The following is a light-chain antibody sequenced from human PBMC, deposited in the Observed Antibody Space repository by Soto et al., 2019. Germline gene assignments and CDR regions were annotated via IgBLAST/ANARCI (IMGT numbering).Light chain of an antibody. CDR2: GAS. J-gene: IGKJ2*01. V-gene: IGKV3-15*01. CDR1: QSVSSN. CDR3: QQRASWPFT. Sequence: IVMTHSPATLSVSLVERATLSFRASQSVSSNLAWYQLTPGQAPRLLIYGASTRATGIPARFSGSGSGTDFTLIIGSLQPEDSALYYCQQRASWPFTLGQGTKVDI.